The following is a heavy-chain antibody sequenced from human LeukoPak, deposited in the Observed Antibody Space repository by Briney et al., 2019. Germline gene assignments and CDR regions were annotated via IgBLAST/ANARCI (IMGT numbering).Heavy chain of an antibody. V-gene: IGHV3-30-3*02. CDR3: AKPNDGGYPYYYYGMDV. J-gene: IGHJ6*02. D-gene: IGHD4-17*01. Sequence: GRSLRLSCAASGFTFSSYAMHWVRQAPGKGLEWVAVISYDGSNKYYADSVKGRFTISRDNSKNTLYLQMNSLRAEDTAVYYCAKPNDGGYPYYYYGMDVWGQGTTVTVSS. CDR2: ISYDGSNK. CDR1: GFTFSSYA.